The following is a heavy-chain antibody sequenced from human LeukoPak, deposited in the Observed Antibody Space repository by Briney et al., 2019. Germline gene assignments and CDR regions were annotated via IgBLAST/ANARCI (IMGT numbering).Heavy chain of an antibody. J-gene: IGHJ4*02. D-gene: IGHD3-22*01. CDR3: ARARSNYYDSSGYYDFDC. CDR1: GYTFTGYY. V-gene: IGHV1-2*02. Sequence: ASVKVSCKASGYTFTGYYMHWVRQAPGQGLEWMGWINPNSGGTNYAQKFQGRVTMTRDTSISTAYMELSRLRSDDTAVYYCARARSNYYDSSGYYDFDCWGQGTLVTVSS. CDR2: INPNSGGT.